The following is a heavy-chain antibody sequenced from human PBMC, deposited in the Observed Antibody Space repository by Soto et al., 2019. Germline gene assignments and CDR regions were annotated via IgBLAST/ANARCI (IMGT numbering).Heavy chain of an antibody. J-gene: IGHJ6*02. CDR3: ARQGFGVLHGLVDV. Sequence: SETLSLTCTVSSGPSRSHNWGWIRQPPGRGLEWIGYVYYTGDTSYNPSLKSRVTISADTSTNHISLTLRSVTAADTAVYYCARQGFGVLHGLVDVWGQGTTVTVSS. CDR1: SGPSRSHN. CDR2: VYYTGDT. D-gene: IGHD3-10*01. V-gene: IGHV4-59*08.